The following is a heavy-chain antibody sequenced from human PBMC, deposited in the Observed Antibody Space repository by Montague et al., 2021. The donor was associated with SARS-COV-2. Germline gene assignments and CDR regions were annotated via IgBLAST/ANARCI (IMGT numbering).Heavy chain of an antibody. CDR3: AREGYRSGSFYIDY. CDR2: ISHDESNH. Sequence: SLRLSFAASRLPFNGYAMHWVRQAPGKGLEWLTFISHDESNHRYADSVKGRFTISRDNSKNTLYLQMDSLRPEDTAVYCCAREGYRSGSFYIDYWGQGTLVTVSS. D-gene: IGHD1-26*01. CDR1: RLPFNGYA. V-gene: IGHV3-30*04. J-gene: IGHJ4*01.